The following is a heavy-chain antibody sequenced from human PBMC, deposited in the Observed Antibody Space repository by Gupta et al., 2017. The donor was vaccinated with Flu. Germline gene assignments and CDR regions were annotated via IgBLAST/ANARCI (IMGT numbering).Heavy chain of an antibody. D-gene: IGHD2-21*01. CDR2: ISHGGI. Sequence: EVQLVESGGSLVQPGGSLTLSCAVSGFNIYDFAMNWVRQAPGGGVEWISTISHGGIHYAESVSGRFSVSRDYGKNVLYLKMDSLRVEDTAQYYCARKAVEMGMVPNNWFDPWGQGTLVVVSS. CDR3: ARKAVEMGMVPNNWFDP. V-gene: IGHV3-23*04. J-gene: IGHJ5*02. CDR1: GFNIYDFA.